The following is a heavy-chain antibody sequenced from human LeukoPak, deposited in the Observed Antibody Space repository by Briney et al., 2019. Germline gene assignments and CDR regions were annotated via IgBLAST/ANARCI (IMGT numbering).Heavy chain of an antibody. Sequence: PSETLSLTCTVSGGSISSSSYYWGWIRQPPGKGLEWIGSIYYSGSTYYNPSLKSRVTISVDTSKNQFSLKLSSVTAADTAVYYCAREGSQPYSSGWYGAWGLTSDYYYYMDVWGKGTTVTVSS. CDR2: IYYSGST. CDR1: GGSISSSSYY. V-gene: IGHV4-39*02. CDR3: AREGSQPYSSGWYGAWGLTSDYYYYMDV. D-gene: IGHD6-19*01. J-gene: IGHJ6*03.